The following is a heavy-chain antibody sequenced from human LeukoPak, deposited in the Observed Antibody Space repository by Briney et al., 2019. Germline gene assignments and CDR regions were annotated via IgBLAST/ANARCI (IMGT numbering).Heavy chain of an antibody. Sequence: PGGSLRLSCAASGFTVSSNYMSWVRQAPGKGLEWFSVIYSGGSTYYADSVKGRFTISRDNSKNTLYLQMNSLRAEDTAVYYCARVSPLRRGYSGYDSISWGQGTLVTVSS. CDR1: GFTVSSNY. D-gene: IGHD5-12*01. V-gene: IGHV3-53*01. CDR3: ARVSPLRRGYSGYDSIS. J-gene: IGHJ4*02. CDR2: IYSGGST.